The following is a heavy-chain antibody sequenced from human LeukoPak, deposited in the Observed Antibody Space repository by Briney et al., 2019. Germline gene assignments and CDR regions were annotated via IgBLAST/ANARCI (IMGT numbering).Heavy chain of an antibody. D-gene: IGHD3-9*01. CDR2: INSDGGIT. CDR3: ARAGSPAYSDILTGYHDGRDY. CDR1: GFTFSSYW. Sequence: GGSLRLSCAASGFTFSSYWMHWVRQAPGEGLVWVSRINSDGGITRYADSVKGRFTVSRDNAKNTLYLQMNNLRVEDTAVYYCARAGSPAYSDILTGYHDGRDYWGQGTLVTVSS. J-gene: IGHJ4*02. V-gene: IGHV3-74*01.